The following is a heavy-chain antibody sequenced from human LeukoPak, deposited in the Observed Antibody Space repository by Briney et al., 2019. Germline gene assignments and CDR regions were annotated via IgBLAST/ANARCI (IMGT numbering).Heavy chain of an antibody. J-gene: IGHJ4*02. Sequence: PGGSLRLSCVASGFTFSSYAMSWIRQPPGKGLEWIGEINHSGSTNYNPSLKSRVTISVDTSKNQFSLKLSSVTAADTAVYYCARGRFSSGWYFDYWGQGTLVTVSS. D-gene: IGHD6-19*01. V-gene: IGHV4-34*01. CDR1: GFTFSSYA. CDR3: ARGRFSSGWYFDY. CDR2: INHSGST.